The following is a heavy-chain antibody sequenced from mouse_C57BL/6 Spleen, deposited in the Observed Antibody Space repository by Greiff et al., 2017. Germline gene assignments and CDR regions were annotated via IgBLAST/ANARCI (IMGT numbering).Heavy chain of an antibody. CDR1: GYTFTDYN. CDR2: INPNNGGT. D-gene: IGHD4-1*02. CDR3: ARFPTGTSMDY. V-gene: IGHV1-18*01. Sequence: EVQLQQSGPELVKPGASVKIPCKASGYTFTDYNMGWVKQSHGKSLEWIGDINPNNGGTIYNQKFKGKATLTVDKSSSTAYMELRSLTSEDTAVYYCARFPTGTSMDYWGQGTSVTVSS. J-gene: IGHJ4*01.